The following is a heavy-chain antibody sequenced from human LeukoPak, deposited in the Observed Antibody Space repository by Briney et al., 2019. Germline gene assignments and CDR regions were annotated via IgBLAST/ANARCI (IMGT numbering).Heavy chain of an antibody. V-gene: IGHV3-23*01. J-gene: IGHJ4*02. D-gene: IGHD1/OR15-1a*01. CDR2: ITGSGSST. Sequence: QPGGSLRLSCTASGFTFSSYAMSWVRQAPGKGLEWVSAITGSGSSTYYADSVKGRFTISRDNSKNTLSLQMSSLRAEDTALYYCAKNGPRNNYYYFDCWGQGTLVTVSS. CDR3: AKNGPRNNYYYFDC. CDR1: GFTFSSYA.